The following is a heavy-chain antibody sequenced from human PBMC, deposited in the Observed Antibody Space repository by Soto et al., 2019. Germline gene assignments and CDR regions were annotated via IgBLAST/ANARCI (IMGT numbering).Heavy chain of an antibody. Sequence: QLQLLESGPGLVKASETLSLTCSVSGGSISTSRSYGAWIRQPPGKGLEWLANIFYSGSTFYNPSLASGVSVSVDTSKNEFSLKLRSVTAADTAVYYCARQPTTGDTDLWFDPWGQGTLVTVSS. D-gene: IGHD2-21*01. CDR3: ARQPTTGDTDLWFDP. CDR1: GGSISTSRSY. J-gene: IGHJ5*02. V-gene: IGHV4-39*01. CDR2: IFYSGST.